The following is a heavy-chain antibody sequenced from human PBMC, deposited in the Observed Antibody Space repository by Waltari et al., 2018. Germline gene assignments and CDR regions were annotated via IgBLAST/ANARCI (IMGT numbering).Heavy chain of an antibody. V-gene: IGHV1-2*02. CDR2: LNPRSGCT. Sequence: QVQLVQSGAEVKKPGASVKISCKPSGYTLTAYYIYWLRQAPGQQFEGMWWLNPRSGCTSYSPGFQGRITMTWDTSISTAYMDVSGLTTDDTAVYYCARDRAGAHLDYWGQGSLVTVSS. J-gene: IGHJ4*02. D-gene: IGHD3-10*01. CDR3: ARDRAGAHLDY. CDR1: GYTLTAYY.